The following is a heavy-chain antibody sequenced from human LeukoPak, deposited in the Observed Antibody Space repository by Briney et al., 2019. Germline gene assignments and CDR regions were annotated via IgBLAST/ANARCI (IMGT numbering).Heavy chain of an antibody. Sequence: PGGSLRLSCAASRFTFNSYAMSWVRQAPGKGLEWISALSGSGSAAYYADSVKGRFTISRDNSKNTLYLQMNSLRAEDTAVYYCARGLLERGPFDPWGQRTLVTVSS. J-gene: IGHJ5*02. CDR1: RFTFNSYA. CDR2: LSGSGSAA. D-gene: IGHD2/OR15-2a*01. CDR3: ARGLLERGPFDP. V-gene: IGHV3-23*01.